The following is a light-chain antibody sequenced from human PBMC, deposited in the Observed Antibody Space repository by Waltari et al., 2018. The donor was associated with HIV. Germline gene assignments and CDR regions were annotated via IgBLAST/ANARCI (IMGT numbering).Light chain of an antibody. CDR1: SSDVGGSTY. CDR3: NSYAGSNNWV. J-gene: IGLJ3*02. V-gene: IGLV2-8*01. Sequence: QSALTQPPSASGSPGQSVTISCTGPSSDVGGSTYVSWYQQHPGKAPKLMIYEVNKRPSGVPERFSGSKSANTASLTVSGLQADDEADYYCNSYAGSNNWVFGGGTKLTVL. CDR2: EVN.